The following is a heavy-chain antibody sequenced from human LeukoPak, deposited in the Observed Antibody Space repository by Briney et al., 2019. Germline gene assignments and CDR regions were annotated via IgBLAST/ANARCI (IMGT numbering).Heavy chain of an antibody. V-gene: IGHV3-23*01. CDR1: GFTFSSYA. CDR2: ISGSGGST. D-gene: IGHD1-26*01. CDR3: AKHSGSYSGGLPIDY. J-gene: IGHJ4*02. Sequence: GGSLRLSCAASGFTFSSYAMSWVRPATGKGLEWVSAISGSGGSTYYADSVKGRFTTARDNSKNTLYLQMNSLRAEDTAVYYCAKHSGSYSGGLPIDYWGQGTLVTVSS.